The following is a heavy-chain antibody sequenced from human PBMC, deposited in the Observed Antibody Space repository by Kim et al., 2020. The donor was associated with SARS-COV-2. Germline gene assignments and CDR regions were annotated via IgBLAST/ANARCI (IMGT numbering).Heavy chain of an antibody. Sequence: SETLSLTCAVSGGSISSGGYSWSWIRQPPGKGLEWIGYIYHSGSTYYNPSLKSRVTISVDRSKNQFSLNLSSVTAADTAVYYCARSITYYYDSSARNWFDPWGQGTLVTVSS. CDR1: GGSISSGGYS. V-gene: IGHV4-30-2*01. D-gene: IGHD3-22*01. J-gene: IGHJ5*02. CDR3: ARSITYYYDSSARNWFDP. CDR2: IYHSGST.